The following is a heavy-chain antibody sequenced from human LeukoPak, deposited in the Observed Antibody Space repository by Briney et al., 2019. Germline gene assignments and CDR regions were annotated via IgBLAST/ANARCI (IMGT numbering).Heavy chain of an antibody. CDR2: IRYDGRNK. D-gene: IGHD2-2*01. J-gene: IGHJ4*02. CDR3: ARGRDIVVVPAAPSLY. Sequence: GGSLRLSCAASGFTFSNYGMHWVRQAPGKGLEWVGFIRYDGRNKYYADFVKGRFIISRDNSKNTLYLQMNSLRAEDTAVYYCARGRDIVVVPAAPSLYWGQGTLVTVSS. V-gene: IGHV3-30*02. CDR1: GFTFSNYG.